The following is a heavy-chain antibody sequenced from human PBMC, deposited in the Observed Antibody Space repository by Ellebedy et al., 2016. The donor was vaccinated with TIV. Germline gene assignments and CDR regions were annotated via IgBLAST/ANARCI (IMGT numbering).Heavy chain of an antibody. J-gene: IGHJ3*01. D-gene: IGHD6-13*01. Sequence: MPSETLSLTCTVSGGSISSYYWSWIRQPPRKGLEWIGYISFSGSTNYNPSLKSRVTISVDTSKNQFSLRLSSVTAADTAVYYCARVVWQQPVSYAFDVWGQGTMVTVSS. CDR3: ARVVWQQPVSYAFDV. CDR2: ISFSGST. CDR1: GGSISSYY. V-gene: IGHV4-59*01.